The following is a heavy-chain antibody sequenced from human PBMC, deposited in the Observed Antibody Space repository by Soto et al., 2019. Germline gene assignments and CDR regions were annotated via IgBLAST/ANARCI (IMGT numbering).Heavy chain of an antibody. CDR1: GGCISSGSYY. J-gene: IGHJ6*02. Sequence: QVQLQESGPGLVKPSQTLSLTCTVSGGCISSGSYYWSWIRQHPGQGLEWIGNIDYRGSTYYNPSLKRRITMSVDTSKNHFSLHLSSVTAADTTVYYCARDALDYGMDVWGQGTTVTVSS. CDR2: IDYRGST. V-gene: IGHV4-31*03. CDR3: ARDALDYGMDV.